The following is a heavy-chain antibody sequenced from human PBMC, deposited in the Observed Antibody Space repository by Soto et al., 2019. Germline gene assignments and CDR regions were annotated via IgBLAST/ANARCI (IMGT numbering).Heavy chain of an antibody. CDR2: IDHTGST. J-gene: IGHJ5*02. D-gene: IGHD5-12*01. CDR3: ARGKGYTGYDCFDP. CDR1: GWSFSGYY. Sequence: SETLSLTCAVYGWSFSGYYWSWIRPSPKKGLEWIGEIDHTGSTNYNPSLKSRVSISIDTSKNQFSLRLSSVTAADTAVYYCARGKGYTGYDCFDPWGQGTLVTVSS. V-gene: IGHV4-34*01.